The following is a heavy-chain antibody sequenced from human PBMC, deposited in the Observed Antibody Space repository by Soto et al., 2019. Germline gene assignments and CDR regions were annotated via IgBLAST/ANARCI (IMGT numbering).Heavy chain of an antibody. J-gene: IGHJ3*02. Sequence: GGSLRLSCAASGFTFSSYAMSWVRQAPGKGLEWVSAISGSGGSTYYADSVKGRFTISRENSKNTLYLQMNSLRAEDTAVYYCAKGVRITIFGVVSGDAFDIWGQGTMVTVSS. V-gene: IGHV3-23*01. CDR2: ISGSGGST. D-gene: IGHD3-3*01. CDR1: GFTFSSYA. CDR3: AKGVRITIFGVVSGDAFDI.